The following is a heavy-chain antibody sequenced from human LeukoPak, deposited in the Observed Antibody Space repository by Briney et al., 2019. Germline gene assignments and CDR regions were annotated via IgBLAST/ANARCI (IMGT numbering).Heavy chain of an antibody. Sequence: GGSLRLSCAASGFTFSSYGMHWVRQAPGKGLEWVAVIWSDGSNKNYAGSVKGRFTISRDNSKNTLYLQMNSLRVEDTAMYYCATDIGSAPFDYWGQGTLVTVSS. CDR1: GFTFSSYG. CDR2: IWSDGSNK. J-gene: IGHJ4*02. CDR3: ATDIGSAPFDY. V-gene: IGHV3-33*01. D-gene: IGHD3-10*01.